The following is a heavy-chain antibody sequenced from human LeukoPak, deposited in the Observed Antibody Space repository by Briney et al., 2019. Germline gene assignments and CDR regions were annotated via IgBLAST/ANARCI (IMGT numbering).Heavy chain of an antibody. D-gene: IGHD3-16*01. CDR3: ARGGGLDV. J-gene: IGHJ6*02. V-gene: IGHV3-7*03. CDR2: INHNENVN. CDR1: GFTFYSYW. Sequence: PGGSLRLSCAASGFTFYSYWMSWVRQAPGKGLEWVASINHNENVNYYVDSVKGRFTISRDNAKNSLYLQMSNLRAEDTAVYFCARGGGLDVWGQGATVTVSS.